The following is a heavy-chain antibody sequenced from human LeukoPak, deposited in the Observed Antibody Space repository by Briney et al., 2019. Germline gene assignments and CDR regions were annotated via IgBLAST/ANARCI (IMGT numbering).Heavy chain of an antibody. CDR3: ARGALNYYDSSGSPDY. D-gene: IGHD3-22*01. J-gene: IGHJ4*02. CDR2: INPNSGGT. CDR1: GYTFTSYY. Sequence: GASVKVSCKASGYTFTSYYMHWVRQAPGQGLEWMGWINPNSGGTNYAQKFQGWVTMTRDTSISTAYMELSRLRSDDTAVYYCARGALNYYDSSGSPDYWGQGTLVTVSS. V-gene: IGHV1-2*04.